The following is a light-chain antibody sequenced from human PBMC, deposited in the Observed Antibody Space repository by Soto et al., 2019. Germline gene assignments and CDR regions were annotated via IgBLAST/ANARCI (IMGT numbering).Light chain of an antibody. CDR3: CLYAGTYSWV. CDR1: SSDVGGYNY. J-gene: IGLJ3*02. CDR2: EVS. Sequence: QSVLTQPASVSGSPGQSITISCTGTSSDVGGYNYVSWYQQHPGKAPKLMIYEVSNRPSGVSNRFSGSKSGNLASLTISGLQTEDEADYYCCLYAGTYSWVFGGGTQLTVL. V-gene: IGLV2-14*01.